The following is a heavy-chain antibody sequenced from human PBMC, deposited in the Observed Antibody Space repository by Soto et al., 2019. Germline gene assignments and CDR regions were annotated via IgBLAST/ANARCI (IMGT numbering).Heavy chain of an antibody. CDR2: ISYDGSNK. J-gene: IGHJ4*02. CDR3: AKEVSGMGIAVAGVDY. D-gene: IGHD6-19*01. V-gene: IGHV3-30*18. Sequence: GGSLRLSCAASGFTFSSYGMHWVRQAPGKGLEWVAVISYDGSNKYYADSVKGRFTISRDNSKNTLYLQMNSLRAEDTAVYYCAKEVSGMGIAVAGVDYWGQGTLVTVSS. CDR1: GFTFSSYG.